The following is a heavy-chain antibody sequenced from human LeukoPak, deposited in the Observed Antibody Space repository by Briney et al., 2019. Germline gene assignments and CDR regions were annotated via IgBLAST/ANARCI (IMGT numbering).Heavy chain of an antibody. CDR1: GFTFSNND. J-gene: IGHJ4*02. Sequence: GGSLRLSCAASGFTFSNNDIHWVRQAPGKGLEWVAFIRYDGINKYYADSVKGRFTISRDNSKNTLYLQMNSLRADDTAVYYCAKSKSDSSGWFPPVDYWGQGTLVTVSS. D-gene: IGHD6-19*01. CDR2: IRYDGINK. CDR3: AKSKSDSSGWFPPVDY. V-gene: IGHV3-30*02.